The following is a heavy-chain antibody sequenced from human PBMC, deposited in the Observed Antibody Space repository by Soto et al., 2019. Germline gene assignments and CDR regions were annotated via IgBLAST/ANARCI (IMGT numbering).Heavy chain of an antibody. CDR2: INPNSGVT. CDR3: ARVVAVAGNWID. V-gene: IGHV1-2*02. CDR1: GYTFTGYY. Sequence: VPSVKVSCKASGYTFTGYYMHWVRQAPGQGLEWMGWINPNSGVTNYAQKFQGRVTMTRDTSISTAYMELSRLRYDDTAVYYCARVVAVAGNWIDWGQGTLRTVST. J-gene: IGHJ4*01. D-gene: IGHD6-19*01.